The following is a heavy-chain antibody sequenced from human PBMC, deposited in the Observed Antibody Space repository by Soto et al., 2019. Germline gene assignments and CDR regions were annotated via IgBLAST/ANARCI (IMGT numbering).Heavy chain of an antibody. CDR2: INPNSGGT. V-gene: IGHV1-2*04. J-gene: IGHJ6*02. Sequence: ASVKVSCKASGYTFTGYYMHWVRQAPGQGLEWMGWINPNSGGTNYAQKFQGWVTMTRDTSISTAYMELSRLRSDDTAVYYCARYGYKFGDYYYGMDVWGQGTTVTVSS. CDR3: ARYGYKFGDYYYGMDV. D-gene: IGHD5-12*01. CDR1: GYTFTGYY.